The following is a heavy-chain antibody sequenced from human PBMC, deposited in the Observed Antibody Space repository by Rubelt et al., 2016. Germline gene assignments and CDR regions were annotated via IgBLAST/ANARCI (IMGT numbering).Heavy chain of an antibody. V-gene: IGHV1-18*01. CDR3: ARDPTTRFTSTGWFDP. J-gene: IGHJ5*02. CDR2: ISAYNGNT. D-gene: IGHD5-12*01. Sequence: QVQLVQSGAEVKKPGASVKVSCKASGYTFTSYGISWVRQAPGQGLEWMGWISAYNGNTNYAQKLQGRVTMTTDTSTRTAYMELRSLRSDETAVYYCARDPTTRFTSTGWFDPWGQGTLVTVSS. CDR1: GYTFTSYG.